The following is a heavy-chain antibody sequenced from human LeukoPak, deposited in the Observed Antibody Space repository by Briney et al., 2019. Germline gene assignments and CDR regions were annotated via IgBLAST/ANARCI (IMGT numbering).Heavy chain of an antibody. V-gene: IGHV1-8*01. CDR1: GYTFTSYD. CDR3: ASFRGVIMGFDP. D-gene: IGHD3-10*01. CDR2: MNPNSGNT. Sequence: ASVKVSCKASGYTFTSYDINWVRQATGQGLERMGWMNPNSGNTGYAQKFQGRVTMTRNTSISTAYMELSSLRSEDTAVYYCASFRGVIMGFDPWGQGTLVTVSS. J-gene: IGHJ5*02.